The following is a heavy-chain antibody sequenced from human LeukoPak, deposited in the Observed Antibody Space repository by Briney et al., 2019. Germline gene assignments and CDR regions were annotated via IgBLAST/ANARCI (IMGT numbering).Heavy chain of an antibody. V-gene: IGHV1-2*02. CDR1: GYTFTGYY. D-gene: IGHD3-10*01. Sequence: ASVRVSCKASGYTFTGYYMHWVRQAPGQGLEWMGWINPNSGGTNYAQKFQGRVTMTRDTSISTAYMELSRLRSDDTAVYYCARVLSTGDWFDPWGQGTLVTVSS. J-gene: IGHJ5*02. CDR2: INPNSGGT. CDR3: ARVLSTGDWFDP.